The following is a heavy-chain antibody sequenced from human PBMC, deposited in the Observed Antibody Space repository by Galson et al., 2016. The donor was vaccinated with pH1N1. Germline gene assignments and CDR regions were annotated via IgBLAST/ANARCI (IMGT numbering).Heavy chain of an antibody. Sequence: QSGAEVKKPGESLKISCKGSGYIFSTFWIGWVRQMPGKGLEWMGIVYPGDSDTRYNPSFKGQVTISVDQSISTAYLQWSSLKASDSAIYFFARHHSSSDDYFFYNMDVWGQGTTVTVSS. CDR1: GYIFSTFW. D-gene: IGHD6-6*01. J-gene: IGHJ6*02. V-gene: IGHV5-51*01. CDR2: VYPGDSDT. CDR3: ARHHSSSDDYFFYNMDV.